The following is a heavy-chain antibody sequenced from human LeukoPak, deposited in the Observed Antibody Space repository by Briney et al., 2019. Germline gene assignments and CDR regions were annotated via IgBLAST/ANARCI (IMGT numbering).Heavy chain of an antibody. Sequence: GRSLRLSCAASGFTFSSYAVHWVRQAPGKGLEWVAVISDDGSNKYYADSMKGRFTISRDNSKNTLYLQMNSLRAEDTAVYYCARVDDLGAFDIWGQGTMVTVSS. CDR3: ARVDDLGAFDI. D-gene: IGHD2-2*03. V-gene: IGHV3-30*04. J-gene: IGHJ3*02. CDR2: ISDDGSNK. CDR1: GFTFSSYA.